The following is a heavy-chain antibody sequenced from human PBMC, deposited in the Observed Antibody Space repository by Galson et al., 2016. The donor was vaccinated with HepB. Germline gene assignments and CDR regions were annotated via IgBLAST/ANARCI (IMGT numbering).Heavy chain of an antibody. CDR1: GFTFSSYG. V-gene: IGHV3-30*18. J-gene: IGHJ6*03. CDR2: ISCDGNNK. CDR3: AKALGPFGSGSGFYYYYMDV. Sequence: SLRLSCAASGFTFSSYGMHWVRQAPGKGLEWVAVISCDGNNKYYADSVKGRFTITRDNSKNTLYVQMNSLRAEDTAVYYCAKALGPFGSGSGFYYYYMDVWGKGTTVTVSS. D-gene: IGHD3-10*01.